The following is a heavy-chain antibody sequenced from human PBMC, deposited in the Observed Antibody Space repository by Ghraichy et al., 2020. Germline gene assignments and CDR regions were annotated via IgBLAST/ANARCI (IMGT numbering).Heavy chain of an antibody. CDR2: IYHSGST. V-gene: IGHV4-38-2*02. CDR3: ARDDGSREPAATFETEYFQH. J-gene: IGHJ1*01. CDR1: GYSISSGYY. D-gene: IGHD2-15*01. Sequence: SETLSLTCAVSGYSISSGYYWGWIRQPPGKGLEWIGSIYHSGSTYYNPSLKSRVTISVDTSKNQFSLKLSSVTAADTAVYYCARDDGSREPAATFETEYFQHWGQGTLVTVSS.